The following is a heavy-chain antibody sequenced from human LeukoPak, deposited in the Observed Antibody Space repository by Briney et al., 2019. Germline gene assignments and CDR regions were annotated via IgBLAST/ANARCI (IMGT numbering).Heavy chain of an antibody. Sequence: GGSLRLSCAASGFTFSSYGMHWVRQAPGKGLEWVAVVSYDGSNKYYADSVKGRFTISRDNSKNTLYLQMNSLRAEDTAVYYCAKDPQLLWFGELLGHYFDYWGQGTLVTVSS. D-gene: IGHD3-10*01. CDR2: VSYDGSNK. V-gene: IGHV3-30*18. CDR3: AKDPQLLWFGELLGHYFDY. CDR1: GFTFSSYG. J-gene: IGHJ4*02.